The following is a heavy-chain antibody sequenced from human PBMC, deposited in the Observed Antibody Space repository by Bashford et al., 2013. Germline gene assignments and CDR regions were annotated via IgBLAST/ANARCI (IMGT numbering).Heavy chain of an antibody. CDR2: IDYSGIT. V-gene: IGHV4-39*07. Sequence: SETLSLTCTVSGGSISSSNYFWGWIRQPPGKGLEWIGIIDYSGITYYNLSLESRVSLSVDTSKNQFSLNLSSVTAADTAVYYCARTPSDCGGACYKYYFDSWGQGTLVTVSS. CDR3: ARTPSDCGGACYKYYFDS. J-gene: IGHJ4*02. CDR1: GGSISSSNYF. D-gene: IGHD2-21*02.